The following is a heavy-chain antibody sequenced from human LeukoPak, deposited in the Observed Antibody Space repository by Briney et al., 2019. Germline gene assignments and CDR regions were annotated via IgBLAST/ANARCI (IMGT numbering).Heavy chain of an antibody. CDR3: AKESPSMYYYDSSGYFDY. Sequence: GGSLRLPCAASGFTFSSYAMSWVRQAPGKGLEWVSAISGSGGSTYYADSVKGRFTISRDNSKNTLYLQMNSLRAEDTAVYYCAKESPSMYYYDSSGYFDYWGQGTLVTVSS. CDR2: ISGSGGST. CDR1: GFTFSSYA. J-gene: IGHJ4*02. D-gene: IGHD3-22*01. V-gene: IGHV3-23*01.